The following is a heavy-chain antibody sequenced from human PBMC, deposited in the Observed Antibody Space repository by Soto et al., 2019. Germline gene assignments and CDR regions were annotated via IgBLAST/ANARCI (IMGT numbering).Heavy chain of an antibody. CDR1: GFTFSSYS. CDR2: ISSSSSYI. CDR3: ARENSYGPNDAFDI. J-gene: IGHJ3*02. Sequence: EVQLVESGGGLVKPGGSLRLSCAASGFTFSSYSMNWVRQAPGKGLEWVSSISSSSSYIYYGNSVKGRFTISRDNAKNSLYLQMNSLRAEDTAVYYCARENSYGPNDAFDIWGQGTMVTVSS. D-gene: IGHD5-18*01. V-gene: IGHV3-21*01.